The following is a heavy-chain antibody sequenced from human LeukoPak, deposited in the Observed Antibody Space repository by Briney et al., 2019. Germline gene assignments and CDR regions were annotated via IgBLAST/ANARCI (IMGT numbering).Heavy chain of an antibody. J-gene: IGHJ4*02. Sequence: GGSLRLSCAASGFTSTTYWMSWVRQAPGKGLEWVASIKPDGTETYYLDSVKGRFTASRDNAKNSLYLQMSSLRVEDTAVYYCAGANQFDFWGQGTLVTVSS. V-gene: IGHV3-7*02. D-gene: IGHD1-14*01. CDR3: AGANQFDF. CDR1: GFTSTTYW. CDR2: IKPDGTET.